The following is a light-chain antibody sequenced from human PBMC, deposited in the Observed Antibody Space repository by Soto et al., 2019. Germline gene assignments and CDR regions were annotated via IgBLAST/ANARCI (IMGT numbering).Light chain of an antibody. V-gene: IGKV1-5*01. CDR3: QQYNYFWA. J-gene: IGKJ1*01. Sequence: DIQMTQSPSTLPASVGDRVTITCRASQSISNWLAWYQQKPGKAPKLLIYDASNLESGVPSRFSGGGSGTEFSLTISSLQPDDFATYYCQQYNYFWAFGQGTKVDI. CDR1: QSISNW. CDR2: DAS.